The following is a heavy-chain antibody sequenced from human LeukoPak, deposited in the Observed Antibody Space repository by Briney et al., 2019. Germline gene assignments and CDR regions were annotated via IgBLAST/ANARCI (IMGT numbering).Heavy chain of an antibody. CDR3: ARNPHPHCSGVHCPCDS. D-gene: IGHD2-15*01. V-gene: IGHV3-66*01. CDR1: GFTVSTNY. CDR2: IYSGGST. J-gene: IGHJ4*02. Sequence: GGSLRLSCGASGFTVSTNYMSWVRHAPGKGLEWVSIIYSGGSTYYADSVKGRFTISRDNSKNTLYLQMNSLRAEDTAVYYCARNPHPHCSGVHCPCDSWGQGTLVTVSS.